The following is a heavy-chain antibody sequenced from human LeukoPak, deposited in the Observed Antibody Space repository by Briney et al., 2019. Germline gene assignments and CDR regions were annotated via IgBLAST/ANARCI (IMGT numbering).Heavy chain of an antibody. V-gene: IGHV4-30-4*08. J-gene: IGHJ5*02. D-gene: IGHD6-13*01. CDR1: GGSISSGDYY. Sequence: MPSQTLSLTCTVSGGSISSGDYYWSWIRQPPGKGLEWIGYIYYSGSTYYNPSLKSRVTMSVDTSMNQFSLKLSSVTAADTAVYYCARGGAAALNWFDPWGQGTLVTVSS. CDR3: ARGGAAALNWFDP. CDR2: IYYSGST.